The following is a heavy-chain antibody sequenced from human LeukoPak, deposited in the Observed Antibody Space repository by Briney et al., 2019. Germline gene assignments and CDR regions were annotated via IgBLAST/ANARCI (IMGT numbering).Heavy chain of an antibody. D-gene: IGHD2-2*01. CDR3: ARLSCSSTSCYSFDY. CDR2: IYTSGST. J-gene: IGHJ4*02. V-gene: IGHV4-4*07. CDR1: GDSISTYY. Sequence: SETLSLTCTVSGDSISTYYWSWLRQPAGRGLEWIGRIYTSGSTNYNPSLKSRVTMSVDTSKNQFSLKLSSVTAADTAVHYCARLSCSSTSCYSFDYWGQGTLVTVSS.